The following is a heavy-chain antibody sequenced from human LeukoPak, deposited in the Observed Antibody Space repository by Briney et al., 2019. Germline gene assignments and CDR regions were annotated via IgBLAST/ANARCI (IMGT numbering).Heavy chain of an antibody. CDR2: IYPGDSDT. Sequence: GESLKISCKGSGYSFTSYWIGWVRQMPGKGLGWMGIIYPGDSDTRYSPSFQGQVTISADKSISTAYLQWSSLKASDTAMYYCARINPDYYDSSGYYRGSFDPWGQGTLVTVSS. V-gene: IGHV5-51*01. J-gene: IGHJ5*02. CDR3: ARINPDYYDSSGYYRGSFDP. D-gene: IGHD3-22*01. CDR1: GYSFTSYW.